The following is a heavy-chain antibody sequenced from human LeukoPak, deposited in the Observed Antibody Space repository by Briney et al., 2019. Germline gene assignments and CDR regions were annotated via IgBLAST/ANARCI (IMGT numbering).Heavy chain of an antibody. Sequence: GGSLRLSCAASGFTFSYYAMHWVRQAPGKGLEWVALISYDGSNKYNADPVKGRFSISRDNSRNMLYLQMNSLRVEDTAVYYCARSAILDYYYGSGRFFDYWGQGSLVTVSS. CDR3: ARSAILDYYYGSGRFFDY. CDR2: ISYDGSNK. V-gene: IGHV3-30*04. CDR1: GFTFSYYA. J-gene: IGHJ4*02. D-gene: IGHD3-10*01.